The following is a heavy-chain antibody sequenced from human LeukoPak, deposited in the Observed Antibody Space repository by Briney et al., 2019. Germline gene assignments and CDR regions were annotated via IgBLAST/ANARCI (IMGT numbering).Heavy chain of an antibody. Sequence: EASVKVSCKASGYTFTSYGISWVRQAPGQGLEWMGWISAYNGNTNYAQKLQGRITMTTDTSTSTAYMELSSLRSEDTAVYYCARDCSSTSCYQDSNWFDPWGQGTLVTVSS. J-gene: IGHJ5*02. CDR2: ISAYNGNT. CDR3: ARDCSSTSCYQDSNWFDP. D-gene: IGHD2-2*01. V-gene: IGHV1-18*04. CDR1: GYTFTSYG.